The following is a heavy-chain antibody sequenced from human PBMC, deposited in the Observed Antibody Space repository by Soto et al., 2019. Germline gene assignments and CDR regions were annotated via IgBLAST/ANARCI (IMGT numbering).Heavy chain of an antibody. CDR3: AKNQGVELVPLATVDWFDP. J-gene: IGHJ5*02. CDR2: ISGRGFEK. CDR1: GIIFENFG. Sequence: PGGSMRRSCAASGIIFENFGMSWVRPAPGKGLAWIFSISGRGFEKYYADSVQGRFTISRDNSQSTVYVELNNQRGEGTDVDSFAKNQGVELVPLATVDWFDPWGQGSVVTVSS. V-gene: IGHV3-23*01. D-gene: IGHD1-26*01.